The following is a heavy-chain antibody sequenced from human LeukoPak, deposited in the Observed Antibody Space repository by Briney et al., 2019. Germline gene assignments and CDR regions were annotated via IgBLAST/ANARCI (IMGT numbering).Heavy chain of an antibody. J-gene: IGHJ4*02. D-gene: IGHD5-18*01. V-gene: IGHV3-30*02. CDR1: GFNFGSDA. CDR2: IWSDGSND. Sequence: GGSLRLSCTASGFNFGSDAMHWVRQAPGKGLEWVAFIWSDGSNDHYADSVKGRFTISRDNSKNTLYLQMNSLRTEDTAVYYCARDGASRYSYGLYYFDYWGQGTLVTVSS. CDR3: ARDGASRYSYGLYYFDY.